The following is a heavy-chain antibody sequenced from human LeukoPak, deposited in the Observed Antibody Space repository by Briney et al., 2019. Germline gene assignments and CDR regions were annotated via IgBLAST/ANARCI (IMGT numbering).Heavy chain of an antibody. CDR1: GFDFNTHA. CDR3: ARDFWEPPFDP. CDR2: IWADGSRA. V-gene: IGHV3-33*01. D-gene: IGHD1-26*01. J-gene: IGHJ5*02. Sequence: GGSLRLSCAASGFDFNTHAMHWVRQAPGKGLEWVAFIWADGSRADYADSVKGRFTISRDRSKNTVYLQMNSLRAEDTAVYYCARDFWEPPFDPWGHGTLVTVSS.